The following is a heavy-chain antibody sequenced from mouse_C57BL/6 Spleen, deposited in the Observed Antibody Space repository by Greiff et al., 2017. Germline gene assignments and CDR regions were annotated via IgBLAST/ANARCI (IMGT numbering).Heavy chain of an antibody. CDR2: INPNYGTT. V-gene: IGHV1-39*01. CDR3: AQGKYDGSSPLDYAMDY. D-gene: IGHD1-1*01. Sequence: VQLKQSGPELVKPGASVKISCKASGYSFTDYNMNWVKQSNGKSLEWIGVINPNYGTTSYNQKFKGKATLTVDQSSSTAYMQLNSLTSEDSAVYYCAQGKYDGSSPLDYAMDYWGQGTSVTVSS. CDR1: GYSFTDYN. J-gene: IGHJ4*01.